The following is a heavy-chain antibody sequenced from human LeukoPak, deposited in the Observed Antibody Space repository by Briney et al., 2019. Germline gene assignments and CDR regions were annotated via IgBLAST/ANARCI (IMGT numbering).Heavy chain of an antibody. CDR1: GYTFTSYG. J-gene: IGHJ4*02. D-gene: IGHD5-18*01. CDR2: ISAYNGNT. CDR3: AREMEIAMAVYYFDY. V-gene: IGHV1-18*01. Sequence: APVKVSCKASGYTFTSYGISWVRQAPGQGLEWMGWISAYNGNTNYAQKLQGRVTMTTDTSTSTAYMELRSLRSDDTAVYYCAREMEIAMAVYYFDYWGQGTLVTVSS.